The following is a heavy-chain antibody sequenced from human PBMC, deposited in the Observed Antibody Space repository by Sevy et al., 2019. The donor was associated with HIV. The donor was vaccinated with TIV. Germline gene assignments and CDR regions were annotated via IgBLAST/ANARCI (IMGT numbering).Heavy chain of an antibody. CDR3: ARDPGDAFDI. CDR2: ISSSSSYI. Sequence: GGSMRLSCAASGFTFSSYSMNWVRQAPGKGLEWVSSISSSSSYIYYADSVKGRFTISRDNAKNSLYLQMNSLRAEDTAVYYCARDPGDAFDIWGQGTMVTVSS. CDR1: GFTFSSYS. V-gene: IGHV3-21*01. J-gene: IGHJ3*02.